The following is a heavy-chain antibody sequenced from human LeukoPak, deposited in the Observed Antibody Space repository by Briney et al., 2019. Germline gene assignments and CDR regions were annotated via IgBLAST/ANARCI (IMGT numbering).Heavy chain of an antibody. Sequence: SETLSLTCTVSGGSISSSSYYWGWIRQPPGKGLEWIGSIYYSGSTYYNPSLKSRVTISVDTSKNQFSLKLSSVTAADTAVYYCARGLFKGYCSSTSCYTRFDPWGQGTLVTVSS. CDR1: GGSISSSSYY. D-gene: IGHD2-2*02. V-gene: IGHV4-39*07. J-gene: IGHJ5*02. CDR2: IYYSGST. CDR3: ARGLFKGYCSSTSCYTRFDP.